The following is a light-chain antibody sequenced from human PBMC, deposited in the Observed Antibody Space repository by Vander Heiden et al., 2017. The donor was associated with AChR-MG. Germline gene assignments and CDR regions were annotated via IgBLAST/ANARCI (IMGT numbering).Light chain of an antibody. CDR1: QSVSSN. V-gene: IGKV3-15*01. Sequence: EIVTTQSPATLSVPPGERATLSCRASQSVSSNLAWYQQKPGQAPRLLIYGASTRATGIPARFSGSGSGTEFTLTISSLQSEDFAVYYCQQYKNWPPYTFGQGTKLEIK. J-gene: IGKJ2*01. CDR2: GAS. CDR3: QQYKNWPPYT.